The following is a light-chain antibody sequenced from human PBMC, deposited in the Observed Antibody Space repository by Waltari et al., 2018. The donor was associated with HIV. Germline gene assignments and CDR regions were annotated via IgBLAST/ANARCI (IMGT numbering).Light chain of an antibody. Sequence: SHSVSSSYLAWFQQRPGKAPRLLIHGASDRATGVPDRFSGSGVGTDFTLTISRLEPEDVAVYFCQQYGTLPFTFGPGTKVEI. V-gene: IGKV3-20*01. J-gene: IGKJ3*01. CDR3: QQYGTLPFT. CDR2: GAS. CDR1: HSVSSSY.